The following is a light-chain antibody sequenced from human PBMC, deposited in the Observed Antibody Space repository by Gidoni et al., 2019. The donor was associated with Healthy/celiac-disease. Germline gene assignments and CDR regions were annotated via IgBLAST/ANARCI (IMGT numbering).Light chain of an antibody. CDR2: AAS. J-gene: IGKJ1*01. CDR3: QQNYSTPPWT. CDR1: QSISSY. Sequence: DTQMTQPPPSLPASVGDRVTITCRASQSISSYLNWYQQKQGRAPKHLIYAASSMQSRVPSRFSGSGSGTDFTLPISSLQPEDFATYYCQQNYSTPPWTFGQXTRVEIK. V-gene: IGKV1-39*01.